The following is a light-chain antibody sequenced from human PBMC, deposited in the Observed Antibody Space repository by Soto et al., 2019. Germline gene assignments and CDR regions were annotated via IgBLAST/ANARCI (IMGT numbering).Light chain of an antibody. V-gene: IGKV1-6*01. CDR3: LQDYAYPWT. CDR1: QDIRDE. Sequence: AIQMTQSPSSLSASVGDRVIITCRASQDIRDELGWYQQIPGKAPKLLIYFASTLQSGVPSRFSGSGSGTDFTLTISGLQPEDFASYFCLQDYAYPWTFGQGTRVEV. CDR2: FAS. J-gene: IGKJ1*01.